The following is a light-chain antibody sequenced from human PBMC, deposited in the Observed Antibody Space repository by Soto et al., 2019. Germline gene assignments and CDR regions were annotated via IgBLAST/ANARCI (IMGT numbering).Light chain of an antibody. V-gene: IGLV1-40*01. J-gene: IGLJ3*02. CDR3: QSYDSSLKV. Sequence: QAVVTQPHSVSGAPGQRVTISCTGSSSNIGAGYDIHWYQQLPGTAPKLLIYGNSSRPSGVPDRFSGSKSGTSASLAITGLQDEDEADYYCQSYDSSLKVFGGGTKLTVL. CDR2: GNS. CDR1: SSNIGAGYD.